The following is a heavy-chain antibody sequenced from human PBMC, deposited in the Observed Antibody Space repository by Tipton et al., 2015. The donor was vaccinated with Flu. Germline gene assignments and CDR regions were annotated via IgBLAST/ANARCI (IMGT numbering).Heavy chain of an antibody. J-gene: IGHJ4*02. Sequence: TLSLTCTVFGGSIGSSTYYWGWIRQPPGKGLEWIGSLYDSGITYYNPSLKSRVTISLDTSKNQFSLKLISVTAADTAVYYCARSSSAYDYVWGGSYYFDFWSQGTLVTVSS. V-gene: IGHV4-39*07. CDR1: GGSIGSSTYY. CDR3: ARSSSAYDYVWGGSYYFDF. D-gene: IGHD3-16*01. CDR2: LYDSGIT.